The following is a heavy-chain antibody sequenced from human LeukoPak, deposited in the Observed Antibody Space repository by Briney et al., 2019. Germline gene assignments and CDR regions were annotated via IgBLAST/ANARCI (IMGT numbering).Heavy chain of an antibody. CDR3: ARRGGDGYNRRFDS. J-gene: IGHJ4*02. Sequence: SEALSLTCAVSGASIRSSTFYWGWIRQPPGKGLDSIGHVNYNGNTYYNPSRNSRVTISVDTKKNQFSLKLTSVTAADTAVYCCARRGGDGYNRRFDSWGQGTLVTVYS. CDR2: VNYNGNT. CDR1: GASIRSSTFY. V-gene: IGHV4-39*01. D-gene: IGHD5-24*01.